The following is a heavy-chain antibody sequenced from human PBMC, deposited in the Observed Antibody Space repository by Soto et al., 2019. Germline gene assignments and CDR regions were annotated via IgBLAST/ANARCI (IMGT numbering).Heavy chain of an antibody. CDR3: ARQRPTDGRWEFANYYGMDV. CDR1: GGSISGYY. Sequence: SETLSLTCTVSGGSISGYYWSWIRQPPGKGLEWIGYIYYSGSTNYNPSLKSRVTISVDTSKNQFSLKLSSVTAADTAVYYCARQRPTDGRWEFANYYGMDVWGQGTPVTVSS. V-gene: IGHV4-59*08. J-gene: IGHJ6*02. CDR2: IYYSGST. D-gene: IGHD1-26*01.